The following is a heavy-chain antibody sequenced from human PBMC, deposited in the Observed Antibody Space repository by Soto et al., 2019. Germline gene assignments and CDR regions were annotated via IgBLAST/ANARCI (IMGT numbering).Heavy chain of an antibody. CDR2: IRSKAYGGTT. J-gene: IGHJ4*02. CDR3: TRDLLSGWFGELSD. Sequence: SGGSLRLSCTASGFTFGDYAMSWVRQAPGQGLEWVGFIRSKAYGGTTEYAASVKGRFTISRDDSKSIAYLQMNSLKTEDTAVYYCTRDLLSGWFGELSDWCQGTLVTVSS. V-gene: IGHV3-49*04. D-gene: IGHD3-10*01. CDR1: GFTFGDYA.